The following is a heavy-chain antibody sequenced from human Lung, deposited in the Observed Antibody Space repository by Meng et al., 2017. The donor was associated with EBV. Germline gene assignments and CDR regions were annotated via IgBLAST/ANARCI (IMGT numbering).Heavy chain of an antibody. CDR1: GVSISSYY. CDR3: ARGGTSSAPFDY. J-gene: IGHJ4*02. Sequence: QVQLQGSGPGLVKPSEPLSLTCTVSGVSISSYYWSWIRQPPGKGLEWIGQINYSGITNYNPSLKSRVTISVDTSKNQFSLSLNSVTAADTAVYYCARGGTSSAPFDYWGQGTLVTVSS. CDR2: INYSGIT. D-gene: IGHD2-2*01. V-gene: IGHV4-59*12.